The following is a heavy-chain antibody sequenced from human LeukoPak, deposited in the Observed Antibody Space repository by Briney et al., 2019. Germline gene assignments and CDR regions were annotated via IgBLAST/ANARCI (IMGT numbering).Heavy chain of an antibody. J-gene: IGHJ4*02. D-gene: IGHD5-24*01. Sequence: GGSLRLSCAASGFTFSSYAMHWVRQAPGKGLEWAAVISYDGSNKYYADSVKGRFTISRDNSKNTLYLQMNSLRAEDTAVYYCARGWWLQLSLGLDYWGQGTLVTVSS. CDR3: ARGWWLQLSLGLDY. CDR2: ISYDGSNK. V-gene: IGHV3-30-3*01. CDR1: GFTFSSYA.